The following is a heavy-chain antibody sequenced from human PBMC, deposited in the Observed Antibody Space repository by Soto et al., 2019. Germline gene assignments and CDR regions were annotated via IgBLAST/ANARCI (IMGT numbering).Heavy chain of an antibody. V-gene: IGHV1-2*02. J-gene: IGHJ6*02. CDR1: GYTFTSYY. CDR2: INPKFGDT. D-gene: IGHD3-10*01. Sequence: QVQLVQSGAEMKEPGDSVRVSCEASGYTFTSYYIHWVRQAPGQGLEWMGWINPKFGDTTYAQDFKGRVSMTRDMSISPVYMELSRLTSDDTAIYYCARNMDYYYGPGSGNGHGFWGQGTTVTVFS. CDR3: ARNMDYYYGPGSGNGHGF.